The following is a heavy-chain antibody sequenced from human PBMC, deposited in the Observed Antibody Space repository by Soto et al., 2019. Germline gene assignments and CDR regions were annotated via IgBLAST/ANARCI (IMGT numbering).Heavy chain of an antibody. D-gene: IGHD2-15*01. J-gene: IGHJ4*02. CDR1: GGSISSGGYY. CDR3: AISTDGGNFDY. V-gene: IGHV4-31*03. CDR2: IYYSGST. Sequence: SETLSLTCTVSGGSISSGGYYWSWIRQHPGKGLEWIGYIYYSGSTYYNPSLKSRVTISVDTSKNQFSLKLSSVTAADTAVYYCAISTDGGNFDYWGQGTLVTVSS.